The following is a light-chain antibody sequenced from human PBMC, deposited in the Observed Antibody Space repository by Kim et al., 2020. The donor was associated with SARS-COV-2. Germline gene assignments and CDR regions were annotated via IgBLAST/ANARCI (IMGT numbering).Light chain of an antibody. Sequence: ASVKLTCTLSSGHSSYAIAWHQQQPDKGPRYLMKLSSDGTHSKGDGIPDRFSGSSSGAERYLTISSRQSEDEADYYCQTWGTVIRVFGGGTQLTVL. J-gene: IGLJ3*02. CDR1: SGHSSYA. CDR2: LSSDGTH. V-gene: IGLV4-69*01. CDR3: QTWGTVIRV.